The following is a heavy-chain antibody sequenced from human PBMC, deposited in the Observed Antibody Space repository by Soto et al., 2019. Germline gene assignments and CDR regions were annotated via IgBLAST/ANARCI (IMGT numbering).Heavy chain of an antibody. D-gene: IGHD5-18*01. CDR3: ARAGGGYNSY. CDR2: IYSGSST. CDR1: GFTVSSNY. V-gene: IGHV3-53*02. Sequence: EVQLVETGGDLIQPGGSLRLSCAASGFTVSSNYMSWVRQAPGKGLEWVSIIYSGSSTDYADSVKGRFTISRDNSKNTLYLQMNSLRVEDTAVYYCARAGGGYNSYWGQGTLVTVSS. J-gene: IGHJ4*02.